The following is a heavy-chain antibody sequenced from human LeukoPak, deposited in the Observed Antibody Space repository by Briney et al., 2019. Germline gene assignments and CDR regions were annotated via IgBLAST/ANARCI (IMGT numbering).Heavy chain of an antibody. J-gene: IGHJ5*02. Sequence: GGSLRLSCAASGFTFSSYSMNWVRQAPGKGLEWVSYISSSSSTIYYADSVKGRFTISRDNAKNSLYLQMNSLRAEDTAVYYCARDRGGLLWFGELSRFDPWGQGTLVTVSS. D-gene: IGHD3-10*01. CDR2: ISSSSSTI. CDR1: GFTFSSYS. V-gene: IGHV3-48*04. CDR3: ARDRGGLLWFGELSRFDP.